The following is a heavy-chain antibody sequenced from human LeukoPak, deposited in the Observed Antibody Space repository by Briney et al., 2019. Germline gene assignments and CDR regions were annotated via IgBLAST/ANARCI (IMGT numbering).Heavy chain of an antibody. CDR3: ARVRVATIIDY. J-gene: IGHJ4*02. V-gene: IGHV4-59*01. CDR1: GGSISSYY. Sequence: SETLSLTCTVSGGSISSYYWSWIRQPPGKGLEWIGYIYYSGSTNYNPSLKSRVTISVDTSKNQFSLKLSSVTAADTAVYYCARVRVATIIDYWGQGTLVTISS. CDR2: IYYSGST. D-gene: IGHD5-12*01.